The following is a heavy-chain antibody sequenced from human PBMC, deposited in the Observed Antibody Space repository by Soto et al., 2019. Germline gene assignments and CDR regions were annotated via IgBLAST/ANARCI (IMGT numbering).Heavy chain of an antibody. Sequence: QVQLVQSGAEVKKPGASVKVSCKASGYTFTSYGISWVRQAPGQGLEWMGWISAYNGNTNYAQKLQGRVTMTTDTSTSTDYMELRSLRSDDTAVYYCARDEDYDFWSGYQFDYWGQGTLVTVSS. CDR3: ARDEDYDFWSGYQFDY. CDR2: ISAYNGNT. CDR1: GYTFTSYG. V-gene: IGHV1-18*01. J-gene: IGHJ4*02. D-gene: IGHD3-3*01.